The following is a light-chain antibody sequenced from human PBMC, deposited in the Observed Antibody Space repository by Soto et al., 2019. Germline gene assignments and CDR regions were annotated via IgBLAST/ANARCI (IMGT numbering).Light chain of an antibody. CDR2: SAS. CDR1: QIFSGKY. CDR3: QQYSSLPRT. Sequence: EIVLTQSPATLSLSPGERATLSCRASQIFSGKYLAWYHQRPGQAPRVLIHSASSRATGIPDRFTGSGSGTDFTLTITRLEPEDFGVYYCQQYSSLPRTFGQGTKVDIK. J-gene: IGKJ1*01. V-gene: IGKV3-20*01.